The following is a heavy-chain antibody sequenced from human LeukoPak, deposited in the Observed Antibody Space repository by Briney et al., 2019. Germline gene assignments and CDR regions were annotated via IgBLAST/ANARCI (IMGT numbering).Heavy chain of an antibody. Sequence: ASVKVSCKASGYTFSSYGISWVRQAPGQALEWMGWISAYSGNTHYAQNLQGRVTVTTDTSTSTAYMELRSLRSDDTAVYYCARDGHAFDIWGQGTMVTVSS. J-gene: IGHJ3*02. CDR2: ISAYSGNT. CDR3: ARDGHAFDI. CDR1: GYTFSSYG. V-gene: IGHV1-18*01. D-gene: IGHD3/OR15-3a*01.